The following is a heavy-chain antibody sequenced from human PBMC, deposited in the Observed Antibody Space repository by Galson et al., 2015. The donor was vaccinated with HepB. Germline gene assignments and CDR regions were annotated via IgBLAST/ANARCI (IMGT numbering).Heavy chain of an antibody. CDR3: TRIEPYGGHSFFDL. J-gene: IGHJ2*01. V-gene: IGHV3-73*01. CDR1: GFTFSDSA. CDR2: ITSKVNSYAT. Sequence: SLRLSCAASGFTFSDSAIHWVRQASGKGLEWVGRITSKVNSYATVYAASVKGRFTISRDDSKNTAYLQMNSLKTEDTAIYYCTRIEPYGGHSFFDLWGRGTLVTVSS. D-gene: IGHD4-23*01.